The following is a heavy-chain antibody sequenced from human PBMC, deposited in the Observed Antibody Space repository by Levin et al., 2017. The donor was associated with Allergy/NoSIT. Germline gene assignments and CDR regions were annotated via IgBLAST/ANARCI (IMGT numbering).Heavy chain of an antibody. J-gene: IGHJ6*02. CDR3: ARDEKSRYYGMDI. CDR2: ISDTGGTT. Sequence: EASVKVSCTASGFSFSTSPMTWIRQAPGRGLEWVSRISDTGGTTYYAPSFKGRFSISRDNSKNTVFLHINSLRADDTAVYFCARDEKSRYYGMDIWGQGTTVTVSS. V-gene: IGHV3-23*01. CDR1: GFSFSTSP.